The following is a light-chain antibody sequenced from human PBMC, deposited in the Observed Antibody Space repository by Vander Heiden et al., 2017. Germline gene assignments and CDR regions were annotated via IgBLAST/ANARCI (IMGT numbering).Light chain of an antibody. CDR3: SSYTSSSTLP. J-gene: IGLJ1*01. V-gene: IGLV2-14*01. Sequence: QSALTQPASVSGSPGQSIPISCTGTSSDVGGYNYVSWYQQHPGKAPKLMIYEVSNRPSGVSNRFSGSKAGNTASLTISGLQAEDEADYYCSSYTSSSTLPFGTGTKVTVL. CDR1: SSDVGGYNY. CDR2: EVS.